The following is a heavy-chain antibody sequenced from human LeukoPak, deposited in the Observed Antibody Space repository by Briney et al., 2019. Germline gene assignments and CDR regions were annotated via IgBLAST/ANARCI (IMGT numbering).Heavy chain of an antibody. CDR3: ARPNGDYYNCFDP. CDR2: INPNSGDT. D-gene: IGHD2-21*02. V-gene: IGHV1-2*02. CDR1: GYTFTGYS. J-gene: IGHJ5*02. Sequence: GASVKVSCTASGYTFTGYSIHWVRQAPGQGLEWMGCINPNSGDTNYPQKFQDRVTLSRDTSISTAYMELTDLRSDDTAMYYCARPNGDYYNCFDPWGEGTLVTVSS.